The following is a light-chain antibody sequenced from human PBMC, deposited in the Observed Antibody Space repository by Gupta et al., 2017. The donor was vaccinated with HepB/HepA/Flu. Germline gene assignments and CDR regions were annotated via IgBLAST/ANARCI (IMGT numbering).Light chain of an antibody. V-gene: IGKV1-16*01. Sequence: DLQMTQSPSSPSASVGDSITITCRANQGISNYLAWFQQIPGKAPKSLIYAASTLHSGTPSRFSGSGSGTDFTLTISSLQPEDFATYYCQHSSSCPFTFGPGTKVELK. CDR1: QGISNY. CDR2: AAS. CDR3: QHSSSCPFT. J-gene: IGKJ3*01.